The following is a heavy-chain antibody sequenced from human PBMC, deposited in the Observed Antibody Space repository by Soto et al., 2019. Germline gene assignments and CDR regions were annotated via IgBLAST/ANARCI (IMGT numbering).Heavy chain of an antibody. CDR1: GFRFSGYG. CDR3: ARESEDLTSNFDY. J-gene: IGHJ4*02. V-gene: IGHV3-30*03. Sequence: GGSLRLSCAASGFRFSGYGMHWVRQAPGKGLEWLAAISNDGSNKYYGDSMKGRFTISRDNAKNSLYLEMNSLRAEDTAVYYCARESEDLTSNFDYWGQGTLVTVSS. CDR2: ISNDGSNK.